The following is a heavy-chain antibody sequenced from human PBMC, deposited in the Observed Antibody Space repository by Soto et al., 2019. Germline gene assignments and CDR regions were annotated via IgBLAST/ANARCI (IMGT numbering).Heavy chain of an antibody. CDR1: GFTFRSYG. CDR2: ISYDGSNK. CDR3: AKGGVGSTSNAFDI. Sequence: GGSLRLSCAASGFTFRSYGMHWVRQSPGKGLEWVTVISYDGSNKYYADSVKGRFTISRDNSKNTLYLQMHSLRPEDTALYYCAKGGVGSTSNAFDIWGQGTMVTVSS. D-gene: IGHD1-26*01. J-gene: IGHJ3*02. V-gene: IGHV3-30*18.